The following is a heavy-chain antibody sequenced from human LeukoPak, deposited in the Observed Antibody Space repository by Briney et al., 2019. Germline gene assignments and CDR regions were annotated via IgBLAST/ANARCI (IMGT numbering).Heavy chain of an antibody. CDR3: ARTPIYYYDSSGYYN. CDR2: IYSSGST. J-gene: IGHJ4*02. V-gene: IGHV4-4*07. Sequence: SETLSLTCTVSGGSINNYYWSWIRQPAGKGLEWIGLIYSSGSTSYNPSLKSRVTMSVDTSKKQFSLRLSSVTAADTAVYYCARTPIYYYDSSGYYNWGQGTLVTVSS. D-gene: IGHD3-22*01. CDR1: GGSINNYY.